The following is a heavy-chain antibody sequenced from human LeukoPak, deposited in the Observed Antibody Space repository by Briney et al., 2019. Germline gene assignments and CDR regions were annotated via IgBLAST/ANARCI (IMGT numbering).Heavy chain of an antibody. J-gene: IGHJ4*02. V-gene: IGHV1-2*02. CDR1: GYTFTDYH. Sequence: GASVNVSCNASGYTFTDYHLHWVRQAPGQGLEWMGWINPNTGGTNYAQRLQGRVTMTRDTSITTAYMELSRLRSDDTALYYCARDIRPRVESFDYWGQGTLITVSS. CDR3: ARDIRPRVESFDY. CDR2: INPNTGGT. D-gene: IGHD3-3*01.